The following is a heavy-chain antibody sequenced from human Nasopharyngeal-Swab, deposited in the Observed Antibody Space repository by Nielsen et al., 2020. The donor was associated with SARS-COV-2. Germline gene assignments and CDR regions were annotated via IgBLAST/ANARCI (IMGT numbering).Heavy chain of an antibody. J-gene: IGHJ3*02. V-gene: IGHV3-21*01. CDR3: ARVRGSMDHDAFDI. CDR2: IRSSSSYI. D-gene: IGHD3-10*01. CDR1: GFTFSSYS. Sequence: GESLKISCAASGFTFSSYSMNWVRQAPGKGLEWVSSIRSSSSYIYYADSVKGRFTISRDNAKKSLYLQMNSLRAEDTAVYYCARVRGSMDHDAFDIWGQGTMVTVSS.